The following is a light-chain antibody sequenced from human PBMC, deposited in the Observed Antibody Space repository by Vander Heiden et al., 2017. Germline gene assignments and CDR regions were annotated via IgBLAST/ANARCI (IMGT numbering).Light chain of an antibody. V-gene: IGLV2-8*01. CDR2: EVS. CDR1: RGDARGYNY. J-gene: IGLJ3*02. Sequence: HSALPQPPSASASPRQSVTISCPGTRGDARGYNYVSGYQQHPGKAPKLMISEVSKRPSGVPERFSGSKSGNTATLTVSGIQAEDEADYYCTSYAGSNNWVFGGGTKLTVL. CDR3: TSYAGSNNWV.